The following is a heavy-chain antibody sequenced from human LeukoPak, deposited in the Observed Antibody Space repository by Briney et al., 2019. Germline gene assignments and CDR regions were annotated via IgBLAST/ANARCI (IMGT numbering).Heavy chain of an antibody. J-gene: IGHJ6*03. D-gene: IGHD4-17*01. CDR3: ARGGLRHYYYYYMDV. CDR1: GFTFSTYS. V-gene: IGHV3-21*01. CDR2: ISSSSSYI. Sequence: GGSLRLSCAASGFTFSTYSMNWVRQAPGKGLEWVSSISSSSSYISYADSVKGRFTISRDNAKNSLYLQMNSLGAEDTAVYYCARGGLRHYYYYYMDVWGKGTTVTVSS.